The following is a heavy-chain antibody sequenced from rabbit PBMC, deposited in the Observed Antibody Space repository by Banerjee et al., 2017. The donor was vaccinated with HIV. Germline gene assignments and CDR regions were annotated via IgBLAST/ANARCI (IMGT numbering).Heavy chain of an antibody. V-gene: IGHV1S7*01. J-gene: IGHJ6*01. CDR3: ARGIDIGTHLDL. Sequence: QLKESGGGLVQPGGSLKLSCKASGFDFRSYYMTWVRQAPGKGLEWIGYIDPVFGNTYYASWVNGRFTISSHNAQNTVTLQLNSLTAADTATYFCARGIDIGTHLDLWGPGTLVTVS. CDR1: GFDFRSYY. CDR2: IDPVFGNT.